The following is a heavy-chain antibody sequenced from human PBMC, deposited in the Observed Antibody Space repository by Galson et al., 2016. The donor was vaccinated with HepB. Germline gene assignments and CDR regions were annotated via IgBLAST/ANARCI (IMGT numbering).Heavy chain of an antibody. CDR1: GFTFSSYW. J-gene: IGHJ4*02. CDR2: IKQDGSEK. V-gene: IGHV3-7*03. Sequence: LRLSCAASGFTFSSYWMNWVRQAPGKGLEWVANIKQDGSEKYYVDTVKGRFTISRDNARKSLYLQMDSLRAEDTALYYCAGGYFWFGEGLSDFWGQGTLVTVSS. CDR3: AGGYFWFGEGLSDF. D-gene: IGHD3-10*01.